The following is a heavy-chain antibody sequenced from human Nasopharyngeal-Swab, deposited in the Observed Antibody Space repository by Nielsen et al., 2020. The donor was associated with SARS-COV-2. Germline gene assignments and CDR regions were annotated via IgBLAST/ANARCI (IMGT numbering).Heavy chain of an antibody. J-gene: IGHJ6*02. CDR2: IYYSGST. V-gene: IGHV4-59*08. CDR3: ARHSSSSLSPSFDYYYGMDV. CDR1: GGSISSYY. D-gene: IGHD6-6*01. Sequence: LRLSCTVSGGSISSYYWSWIRQPPGKGLEWIGYIYYSGSTNYNPSLKSRVTISVDTSKNQFSLKLSSVTAADTAVYYCARHSSSSLSPSFDYYYGMDVWGQGTTVTVAS.